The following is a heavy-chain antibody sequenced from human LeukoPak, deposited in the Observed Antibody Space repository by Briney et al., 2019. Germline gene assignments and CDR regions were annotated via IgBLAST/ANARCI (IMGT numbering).Heavy chain of an antibody. V-gene: IGHV4-39*07. CDR2: IYYSGST. Sequence: PSETLSLTCTVSGGSISSSNYYWGWIRQPPGKGLEWIGSIYYSGSTYYSPSLKSRVTISVDTSKNQFSLKLSSVTAADTAVYYCARDPRYCSGGSCYSSDDAFDIWGQGTMVTVSS. CDR1: GGSISSSNYY. J-gene: IGHJ3*02. CDR3: ARDPRYCSGGSCYSSDDAFDI. D-gene: IGHD2-15*01.